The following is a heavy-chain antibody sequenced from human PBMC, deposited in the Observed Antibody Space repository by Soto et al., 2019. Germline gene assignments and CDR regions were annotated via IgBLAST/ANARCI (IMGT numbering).Heavy chain of an antibody. CDR1: GYSFSSYW. CDR3: AKRPTGGNFFDF. D-gene: IGHD3-16*01. V-gene: IGHV5-51*01. CDR2: IYPGDSNT. Sequence: GESLKISCKGFGYSFSSYWIGWVRQMPGKDLEWMGIIYPGDSNTRYNPSFEGRVTMSADKSISTAYLQWSSLKASDSAMYYCAKRPTGGNFFDFWGQGTLVTVPS. J-gene: IGHJ4*02.